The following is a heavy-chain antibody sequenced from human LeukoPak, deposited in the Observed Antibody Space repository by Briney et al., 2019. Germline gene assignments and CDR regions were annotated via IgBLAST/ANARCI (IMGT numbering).Heavy chain of an antibody. CDR2: ISAYNGNT. D-gene: IGHD6-19*01. CDR3: ARGGPSRGSGFYYFDY. Sequence: ASVNVSCKASGYTFTSYGISWVRQAPGQGLEWTGWISAYNGNTNYAQKLQGRVTMTTDTSTSTAYMELRSLRSDDTAVYYCARGGPSRGSGFYYFDYWGQGTLITVSS. J-gene: IGHJ4*02. CDR1: GYTFTSYG. V-gene: IGHV1-18*01.